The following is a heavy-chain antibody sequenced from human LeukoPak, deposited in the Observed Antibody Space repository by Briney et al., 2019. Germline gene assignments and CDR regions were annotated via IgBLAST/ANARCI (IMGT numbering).Heavy chain of an antibody. Sequence: GGSLRLSCAASGFAFSSYSMNWVRQAPGKGLEWVSYISSSSSTIYYADSVKGRFTISRDNSKNTLYLQMNSLRAEDTAVYYCAKELGYCSSTSCYLGYYYYGMDVWGQGTTVTVSS. CDR3: AKELGYCSSTSCYLGYYYYGMDV. D-gene: IGHD2-2*01. CDR1: GFAFSSYS. CDR2: ISSSSSTI. V-gene: IGHV3-48*01. J-gene: IGHJ6*02.